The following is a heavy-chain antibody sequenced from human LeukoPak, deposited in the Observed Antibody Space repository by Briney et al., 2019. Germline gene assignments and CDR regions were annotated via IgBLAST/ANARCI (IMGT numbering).Heavy chain of an antibody. Sequence: GGSLRLSCAASGFTFSSYSMSWVRQAPGKGLEWVSVIYSGGSTYYADSVKGRFTISRDNSKNTLYLQMNSLRAEDTAVYYCARDFTDGDYYFDYWGQGTLVTVSS. CDR3: ARDFTDGDYYFDY. V-gene: IGHV3-53*01. J-gene: IGHJ4*02. CDR2: IYSGGST. CDR1: GFTFSSYS. D-gene: IGHD4-17*01.